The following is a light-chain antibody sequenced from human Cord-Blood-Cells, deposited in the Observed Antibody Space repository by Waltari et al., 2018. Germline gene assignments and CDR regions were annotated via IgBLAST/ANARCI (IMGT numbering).Light chain of an antibody. CDR3: SSYAGSNNFVV. Sequence: QSALTQPPSASGSPGQSVIISCTGTSSDVGGYNYVSWYQQHPGKAPKLMIYEVSKRPSGVPDRFSGSKSGNTASRTVFGLQAEDEADYYCSSYAGSNNFVVFGGGTKLTVL. V-gene: IGLV2-8*01. CDR1: SSDVGGYNY. J-gene: IGLJ2*01. CDR2: EVS.